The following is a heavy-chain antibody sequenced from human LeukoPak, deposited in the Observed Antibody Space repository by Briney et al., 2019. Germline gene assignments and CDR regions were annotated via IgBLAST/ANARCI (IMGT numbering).Heavy chain of an antibody. CDR3: TTVTIKVY. Sequence: NAGGSLRLSCAASAFTFRNAWMSWVRQAPGKGLEWVGLIKSKTDGGTTDYAAPVKGRFTISRDDSKNTLYLQMNSLKTEDTAVYYCTTVTIKVYWGQGTLVTVSS. V-gene: IGHV3-15*01. CDR1: AFTFRNAW. D-gene: IGHD1-1*01. J-gene: IGHJ4*02. CDR2: IKSKTDGGTT.